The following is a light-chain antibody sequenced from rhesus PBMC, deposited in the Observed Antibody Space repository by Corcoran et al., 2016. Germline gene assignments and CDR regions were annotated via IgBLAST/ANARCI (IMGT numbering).Light chain of an antibody. CDR3: CSFRNGGTYI. Sequence: QSALTQPPSVSKSLGQSVTISAPVPSSDNGGYTGVSWYHQKSGSAPRLLIYDVPKRPSGVSDRFSGSKSGYTASLTISGLQAEDEADYSCCSFRNGGTYIFGSGTRLTVL. V-gene: IGLV2-38*01. CDR1: SSDNGGYTG. J-gene: IGLJ1*01. CDR2: DVP.